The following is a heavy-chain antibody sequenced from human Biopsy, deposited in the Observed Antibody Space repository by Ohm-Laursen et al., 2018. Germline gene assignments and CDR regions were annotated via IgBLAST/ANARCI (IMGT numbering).Heavy chain of an antibody. CDR2: ISHTGYT. CDR3: ARGSNEYGGLYFPH. Sequence: SDTVSLTCTVSGGSFTGHYWTWIRQPPGKGLEWIGHISHTGYTSYKSSLKSRVTISLDTSRKHFSLRLTSLAAADTAVYYCARGSNEYGGLYFPHWGQGTLVTVSS. D-gene: IGHD4-23*01. V-gene: IGHV4-59*11. CDR1: GGSFTGHY. J-gene: IGHJ1*01.